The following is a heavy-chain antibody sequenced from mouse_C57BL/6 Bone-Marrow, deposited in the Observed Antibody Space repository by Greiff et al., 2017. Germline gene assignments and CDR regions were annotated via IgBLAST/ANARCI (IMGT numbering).Heavy chain of an antibody. CDR1: GYAFSSSW. CDR3: AIHYGSSLIIFDY. J-gene: IGHJ2*01. Sequence: QVQLQQSGPELVKPGASVKISCKASGYAFSSSWMNWVKQRPGKGLEWIGRIYPGDGDTNYNGKFTGKATLTADKSSSTAYMQLSSLTSEDSAVYFCAIHYGSSLIIFDYWGQGTTLTVSS. D-gene: IGHD1-1*01. V-gene: IGHV1-82*01. CDR2: IYPGDGDT.